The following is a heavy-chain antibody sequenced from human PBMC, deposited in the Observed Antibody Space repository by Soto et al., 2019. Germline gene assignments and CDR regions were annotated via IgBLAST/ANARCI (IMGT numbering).Heavy chain of an antibody. D-gene: IGHD6-13*01. Sequence: GASVKVSCKASGYTFTSYYMHWVRQAPGQGLEWMGIINPSGGSTSYAQKFQGRVTMTRDTSTSTVYMELSSLRFEDTAVYYCARVGQQLVLDYWGQGTLVTVSS. V-gene: IGHV1-46*01. CDR3: ARVGQQLVLDY. J-gene: IGHJ4*02. CDR2: INPSGGST. CDR1: GYTFTSYY.